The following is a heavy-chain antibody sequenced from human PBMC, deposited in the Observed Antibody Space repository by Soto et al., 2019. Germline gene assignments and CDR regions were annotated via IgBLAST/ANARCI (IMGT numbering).Heavy chain of an antibody. V-gene: IGHV4-59*12. D-gene: IGHD4-17*01. Sequence: SETLSLTCTVSGGSISSYYWSWIRQPPGKGLEWIGEIYHSGSTNYNPSLKSRVTISVDKSKNQFSLKLSSVTAADTAVYYCASGTTDYGMDVWGQGTTVTVSS. J-gene: IGHJ6*02. CDR2: IYHSGST. CDR1: GGSISSYY. CDR3: ASGTTDYGMDV.